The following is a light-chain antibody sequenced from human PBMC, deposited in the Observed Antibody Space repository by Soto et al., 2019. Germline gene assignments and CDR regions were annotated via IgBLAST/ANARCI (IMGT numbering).Light chain of an antibody. CDR2: DAS. CDR1: QDISNY. V-gene: IGKV1-33*01. Sequence: DLPMTQSPSSLSASVGDRVTITCQASQDISNYLNWYQQKPGKAPKLLIYDASNLETGVPSRFSGSGSGTDFTFTISSMKPEDIATYYCQQYDNLLITFGQGTRLEIK. CDR3: QQYDNLLIT. J-gene: IGKJ5*01.